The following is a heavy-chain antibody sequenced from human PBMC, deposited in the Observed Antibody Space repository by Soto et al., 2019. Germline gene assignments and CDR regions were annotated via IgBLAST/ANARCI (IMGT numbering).Heavy chain of an antibody. CDR1: GGSISSYY. CDR3: ARLTFFEYYFDY. V-gene: IGHV4-59*01. Sequence: QVQLQESGPGLVKPSETLSLTCTVSGGSISSYYWSWIRQPPGKGLEWIGYIYYSGSTIYNPSLNSRVTISVDTSKKQFSLNLSSVTAADTAVYYCARLTFFEYYFDYWGQGSLVTVSS. CDR2: IYYSGST. J-gene: IGHJ4*02. D-gene: IGHD3-3*01.